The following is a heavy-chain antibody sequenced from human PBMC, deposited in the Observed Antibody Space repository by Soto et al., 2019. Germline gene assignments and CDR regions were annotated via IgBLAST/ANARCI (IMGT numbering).Heavy chain of an antibody. Sequence: SETLSLTCTVSGGSISSSSYYWGWIRQPPGKGLEWIGSIYYSGSTYYNPSLKSRVTISVDTSKNQFSLKLSSVTAADTAVYYCAREALTTGSDYYYYGMDVWGQGTTVTVSS. CDR1: GGSISSSSYY. CDR3: AREALTTGSDYYYYGMDV. D-gene: IGHD3-10*01. J-gene: IGHJ6*02. CDR2: IYYSGST. V-gene: IGHV4-39*02.